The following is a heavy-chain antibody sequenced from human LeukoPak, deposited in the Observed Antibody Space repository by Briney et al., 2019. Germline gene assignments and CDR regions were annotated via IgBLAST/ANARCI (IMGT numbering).Heavy chain of an antibody. J-gene: IGHJ6*03. CDR1: GGSISSYY. D-gene: IGHD3-9*01. CDR3: ARRAGEARYDYYYYYMDV. Sequence: SETLSLTCTVSGGSISSYYWSWLRQPPGKGLEWIGYIYYSGCTNYNPSLKSRVTISVDTSKNQFTLKLSSVTAADTAVYYCARRAGEARYDYYYYYMDVWGKGTTVTVSS. V-gene: IGHV4-59*08. CDR2: IYYSGCT.